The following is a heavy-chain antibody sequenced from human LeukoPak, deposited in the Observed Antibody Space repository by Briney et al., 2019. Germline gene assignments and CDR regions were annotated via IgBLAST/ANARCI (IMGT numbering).Heavy chain of an antibody. V-gene: IGHV4-34*01. CDR2: INHSGST. CDR1: GGSFSGYY. CDR3: ARVYPYYFDY. J-gene: IGHJ4*02. Sequence: SETLSHTCAVYGGSFSGYYWSWIRQPPGKGLEWIGEINHSGSTNYNPSLKSRVTISVDTSKNQFSLKLSSVTAADTAVYYCARVYPYYFDYWGQGTLVTVSS.